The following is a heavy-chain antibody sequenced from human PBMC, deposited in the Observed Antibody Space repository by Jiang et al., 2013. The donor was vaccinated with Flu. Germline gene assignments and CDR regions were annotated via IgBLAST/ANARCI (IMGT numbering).Heavy chain of an antibody. CDR2: IIPIFGTA. D-gene: IGHD2-21*02. Sequence: VSCKASGGTFSSYAISWVRQAPGQGLEWMGGIIPIFGTANYAQKFQGRVTITADKSTSTAYMELSSLRSEDTAVYYCARVASRGDLDYWGQGTLVTVSS. V-gene: IGHV1-69*06. J-gene: IGHJ4*02. CDR3: ARVASRGDLDY. CDR1: GGTFSSYA.